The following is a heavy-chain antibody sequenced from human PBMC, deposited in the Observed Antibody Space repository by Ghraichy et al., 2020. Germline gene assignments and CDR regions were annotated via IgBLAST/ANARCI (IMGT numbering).Heavy chain of an antibody. D-gene: IGHD1-26*01. CDR2: VYYTGSS. CDR1: GGSINSYF. V-gene: IGHV4-59*01. CDR3: ASFRSGSGSYYLT. Sequence: SQTRSLTCTVSGGSINSYFWNWIRQPPGKGLEWIGDVYYTGSSDYNPSLKSRVAISIDTSKKEFSLTLTSVTSADTAVYYCASFRSGSGSYYLTWGQGTLVTVSS. J-gene: IGHJ5*02.